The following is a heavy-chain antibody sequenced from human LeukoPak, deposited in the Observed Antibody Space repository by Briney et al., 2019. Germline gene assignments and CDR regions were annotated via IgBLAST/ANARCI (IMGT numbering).Heavy chain of an antibody. CDR2: LYSGGST. V-gene: IGHV3-53*05. CDR1: GFVVSTNY. D-gene: IGHD1-20*01. J-gene: IGHJ4*02. Sequence: GGSLRLSCAASGFVVSTNYMSWVRQAPGKGLEWVSVLYSGGSTYYTDSVRGRFTISRDDSKNTLYLQMNSLRPEDTAIYYCARDGLTGRTDGTLDHWGQGTLVTVSS. CDR3: ARDGLTGRTDGTLDH.